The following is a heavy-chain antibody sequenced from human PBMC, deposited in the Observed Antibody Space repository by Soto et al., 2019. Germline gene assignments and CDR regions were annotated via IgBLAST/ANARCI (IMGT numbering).Heavy chain of an antibody. D-gene: IGHD3-10*01. J-gene: IGHJ4*02. Sequence: PSETLSLTCAVYGGSFSGHYWSWIRQPPGKGLEWIGEINHSGTTNYMPSLKNRVTISVDTSKNQFSLKLSSVTAADTAVYYCARVVGSSGDYFDYWGQGTLVTVS. CDR1: GGSFSGHY. CDR3: ARVVGSSGDYFDY. V-gene: IGHV4-34*01. CDR2: INHSGTT.